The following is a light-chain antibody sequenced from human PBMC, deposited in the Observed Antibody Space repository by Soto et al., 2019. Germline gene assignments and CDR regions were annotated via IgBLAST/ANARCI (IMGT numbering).Light chain of an antibody. J-gene: IGKJ4*01. CDR1: QDINTY. CDR2: DAS. CDR3: QRYYHLPPLT. Sequence: DIQMTQSPSSLSASVGDRVTITCQASQDINTYLNWYQQTLGKAPKLLIYDASNLETGVPSRFSGSGSGTYFTLTISSLRPEDIVTYYCQRYYHLPPLTFGGGTKVEIQ. V-gene: IGKV1-33*01.